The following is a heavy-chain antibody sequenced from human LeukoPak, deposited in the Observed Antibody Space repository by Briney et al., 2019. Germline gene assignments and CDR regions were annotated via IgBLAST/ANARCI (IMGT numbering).Heavy chain of an antibody. Sequence: PSETLSLTCSVSGYSISSGFYWGWIRQPPGKGLEWIGSMFHSGSTNYNPSLKSRVTISVDTSKNQFSLKLSSVTAADTAVYYCASLHDYGDYSSYADAFDIWGQGTMVTVSS. D-gene: IGHD4-17*01. V-gene: IGHV4-38-2*02. J-gene: IGHJ3*02. CDR1: GYSISSGFY. CDR2: MFHSGST. CDR3: ASLHDYGDYSSYADAFDI.